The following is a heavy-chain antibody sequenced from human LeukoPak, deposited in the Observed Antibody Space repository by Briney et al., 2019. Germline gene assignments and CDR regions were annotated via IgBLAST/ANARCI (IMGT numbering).Heavy chain of an antibody. CDR1: GGSISSGGYS. CDR2: IYHSGST. V-gene: IGHV4-30-2*01. J-gene: IGHJ3*02. Sequence: SQTLPLTCAVSGGSISSGGYSWSWIRQPPGKGLEWIGYIYHSGSTYYNPSLKSRVTISVDRSKNQFSLKLSSVTAADTAVYYCARDYYDSSGYPTGAFDIWGQGTMVTVSS. CDR3: ARDYYDSSGYPTGAFDI. D-gene: IGHD3-22*01.